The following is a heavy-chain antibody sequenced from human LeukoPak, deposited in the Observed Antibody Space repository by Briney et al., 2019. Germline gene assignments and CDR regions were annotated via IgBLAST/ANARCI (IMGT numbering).Heavy chain of an antibody. Sequence: PGRSLRLSCAAPGFTFSSYGMHWVRQAPGKGLEWVAVIWYDGSNTYYADSAKGRFTISRDNSKNTVYLQMNSLRAEDTAVYYCARGYPLNTLWFGESLTFWGQGTLVTVSS. J-gene: IGHJ4*02. CDR2: IWYDGSNT. D-gene: IGHD3-10*01. V-gene: IGHV3-33*01. CDR3: ARGYPLNTLWFGESLTF. CDR1: GFTFSSYG.